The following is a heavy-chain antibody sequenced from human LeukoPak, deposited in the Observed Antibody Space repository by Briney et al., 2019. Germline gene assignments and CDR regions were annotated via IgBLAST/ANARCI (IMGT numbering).Heavy chain of an antibody. Sequence: ASVKVSCKASGYTFNSYGISWVRQAPGQGLEWMGWISAYNGNTNYAQKLQGRVTMTTDTSTSTAYMELRSLRSDDTAVYYCARDQDQYYYDSSGYLDYFDYWGQGTLVTVSS. D-gene: IGHD3-22*01. J-gene: IGHJ4*02. CDR2: ISAYNGNT. V-gene: IGHV1-18*01. CDR3: ARDQDQYYYDSSGYLDYFDY. CDR1: GYTFNSYG.